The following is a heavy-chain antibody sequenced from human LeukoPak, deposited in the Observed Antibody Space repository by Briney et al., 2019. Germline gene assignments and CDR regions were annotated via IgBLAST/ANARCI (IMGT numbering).Heavy chain of an antibody. Sequence: GGSLRLSCAASGFTFSSYWMSWVRQAPGKGLEWVANIKQDGSEKYYVDSVKGRFTISRDNAKNSLYLQMNSLRADDTAVYYCVKDSPPRYSGSPPAYWGQGTLVTVSS. V-gene: IGHV3-7*03. J-gene: IGHJ4*02. CDR1: GFTFSSYW. CDR2: IKQDGSEK. CDR3: VKDSPPRYSGSPPAY. D-gene: IGHD1-26*01.